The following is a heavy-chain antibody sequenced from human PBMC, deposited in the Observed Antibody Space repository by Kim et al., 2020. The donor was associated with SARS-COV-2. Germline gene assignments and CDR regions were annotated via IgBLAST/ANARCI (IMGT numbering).Heavy chain of an antibody. CDR1: GYTLTELS. CDR2: FDPEDGET. J-gene: IGHJ5*02. D-gene: IGHD5-18*01. Sequence: ASVKVSCKVSGYTLTELSMHWVRQAPGKGLEWMGGFDPEDGETIYAQKFQGRVTMTEDTSTDTAYMELSSLRSEDPAVYYCATGPPIQFGWFDPWGQGTLVTVSS. CDR3: ATGPPIQFGWFDP. V-gene: IGHV1-24*01.